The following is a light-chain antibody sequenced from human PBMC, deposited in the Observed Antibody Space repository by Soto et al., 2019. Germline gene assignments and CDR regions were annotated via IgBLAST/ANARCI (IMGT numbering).Light chain of an antibody. CDR2: EGS. CDR3: CSYGGRSTFV. V-gene: IGLV2-23*03. J-gene: IGLJ1*01. Sequence: QSALTQPASVSVSPGQSIIISCTGTSSEVGSYNLVSWYQPHPGKAPKLMIYEGSKRPSGVSNRFSGSKSGNSASLTISGRQAEDEADYYCCSYGGRSTFVFGTGTKVTVL. CDR1: SSEVGSYNL.